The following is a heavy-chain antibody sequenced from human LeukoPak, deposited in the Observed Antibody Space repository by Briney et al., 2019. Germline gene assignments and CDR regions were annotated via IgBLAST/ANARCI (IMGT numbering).Heavy chain of an antibody. CDR1: GFTVSTNS. CDR2: IYSDNT. J-gene: IGHJ4*02. V-gene: IGHV3-53*01. D-gene: IGHD4/OR15-4a*01. Sequence: GGSLRLSCTVSGFTVSTNSMSWVRQAPGKGLEWVSFIYSDNTHYSDSVKGRFTISRDNSKNTLYLQMNGLRAEDTAVYYCARRAGAYSHPYDYWGQGTLVTVSS. CDR3: ARRAGAYSHPYDY.